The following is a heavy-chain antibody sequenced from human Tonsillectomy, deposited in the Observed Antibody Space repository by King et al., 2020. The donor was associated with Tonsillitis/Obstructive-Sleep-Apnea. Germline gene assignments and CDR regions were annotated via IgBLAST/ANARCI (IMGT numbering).Heavy chain of an antibody. CDR3: ARMRYCSRAVCSALPDH. J-gene: IGHJ5*02. D-gene: IGHD2-2*01. Sequence: VQLVESGAEVKKSGESLKISCKGSGYSFTSYWIGWVRQMPGKGLEWMGIIFPGDSDTRYSPSFQGQVSISADKSTSTAYLQWRSLKASDSAMYYCARMRYCSRAVCSALPDHWGQGTLVTVSS. CDR1: GYSFTSYW. CDR2: IFPGDSDT. V-gene: IGHV5-51*01.